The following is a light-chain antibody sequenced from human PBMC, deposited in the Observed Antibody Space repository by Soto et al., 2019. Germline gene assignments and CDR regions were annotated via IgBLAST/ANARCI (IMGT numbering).Light chain of an antibody. J-gene: IGKJ2*01. CDR2: AAS. V-gene: IGKV1-39*01. Sequence: DLQMTQSPSSLSASVGDRVTITCRASQSISNYLNWYQHKPGKAPNLLIYAASTLQSGVPSRFSGSRSGTDFTLTITHLQPADFASYYCQQSYSSPPTFGQGTKLEIK. CDR3: QQSYSSPPT. CDR1: QSISNY.